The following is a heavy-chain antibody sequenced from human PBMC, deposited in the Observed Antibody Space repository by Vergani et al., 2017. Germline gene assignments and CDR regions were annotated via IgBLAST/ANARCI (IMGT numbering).Heavy chain of an antibody. D-gene: IGHD6-19*01. CDR3: ARGSGWYRDPVDY. Sequence: EVQLVESGGGLVQPGGSLRLSCAASGFTFSSYAMHWVRQAPGKGLEYVSAISSNGGSTYYADSVKGRFTISRDNSKNTLYLQMGSLRAEDMAVYYCARGSGWYRDPVDYWGQGTLVTVSS. CDR2: ISSNGGST. J-gene: IGHJ4*02. CDR1: GFTFSSYA. V-gene: IGHV3-64*07.